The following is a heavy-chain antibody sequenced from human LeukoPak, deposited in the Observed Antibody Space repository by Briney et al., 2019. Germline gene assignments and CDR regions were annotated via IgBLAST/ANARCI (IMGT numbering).Heavy chain of an antibody. D-gene: IGHD2-2*01. V-gene: IGHV4-34*01. CDR3: ARLPRAYHRYYYYMDV. CDR2: INYSGST. J-gene: IGHJ6*03. Sequence: PSETLSLTCAVYGGSFSGYYWSWIRQPPGKGLEWIGEINYSGSTNSNPSLTSRVSISVDTSKNQFSLNLTSVTAADTAIYYCARLPRAYHRYYYYMDVWGKGTTVTISS. CDR1: GGSFSGYY.